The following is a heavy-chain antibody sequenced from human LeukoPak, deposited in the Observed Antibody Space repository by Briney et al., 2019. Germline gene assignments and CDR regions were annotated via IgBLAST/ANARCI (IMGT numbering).Heavy chain of an antibody. Sequence: SETLSLTCTVSGGSISSGGYYWSWIRQHPGKGLEWIGYIYYSGSTYYNPSLKSRVTISVDTSKNQFSLQLSSVTAADTAVYYCARVRSGFYGSDIGGDYWGQGTLVTVSS. J-gene: IGHJ4*02. CDR1: GGSISSGGYY. CDR3: ARVRSGFYGSDIGGDY. CDR2: IYYSGST. D-gene: IGHD3-10*01. V-gene: IGHV4-31*03.